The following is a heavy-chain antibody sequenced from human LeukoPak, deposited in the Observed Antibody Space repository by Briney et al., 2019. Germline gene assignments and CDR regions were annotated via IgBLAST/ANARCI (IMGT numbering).Heavy chain of an antibody. J-gene: IGHJ4*02. CDR1: GFTFSSNS. D-gene: IGHD6-19*01. Sequence: GGSLRLSCAASGFTFSSNSMNWVRQAPGKGLEWVSYISSSSSTIYYADSVKGRFTISRDNAKNSLFLQMNSLRAEDTATYYCAKSRGIYDNSGWRTFDYWGQGTLVTVSS. CDR3: AKSRGIYDNSGWRTFDY. V-gene: IGHV3-48*04. CDR2: ISSSSSTI.